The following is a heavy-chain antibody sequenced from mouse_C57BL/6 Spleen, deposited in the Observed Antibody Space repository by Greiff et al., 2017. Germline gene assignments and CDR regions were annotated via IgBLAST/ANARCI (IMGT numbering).Heavy chain of an antibody. V-gene: IGHV1-4*01. CDR1: GYTFTSYT. D-gene: IGHD2-4*01. CDR2: INPSSGYT. J-gene: IGHJ3*01. CDR3: ARSGDYTGFAY. Sequence: QVQLQQSGAELARPGASVKMSCKASGYTFTSYTMHWVKQRPGQGLEWIGYINPSSGYTKYNQKFKDKATLTADKSSSTAYMQLSSLTSEDSAVYYCARSGDYTGFAYWGQGTLVTVSA.